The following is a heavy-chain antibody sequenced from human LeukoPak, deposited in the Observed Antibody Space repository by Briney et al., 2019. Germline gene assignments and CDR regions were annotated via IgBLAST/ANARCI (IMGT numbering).Heavy chain of an antibody. D-gene: IGHD4-17*01. V-gene: IGHV4-4*09. CDR1: GDSMSGYY. CDR2: IDSSGSI. CDR3: ARRRGGYGEGEFNY. J-gene: IGHJ4*02. Sequence: PSETLSLTCTVAGDSMSGYYWSWVRQPPGEGLEWIAYIDSSGSITYTPSLKSRVTMSIDTSKNHFSLSLTSATAADTAFYYCARRRGGYGEGEFNYWGQGTLVTVSS.